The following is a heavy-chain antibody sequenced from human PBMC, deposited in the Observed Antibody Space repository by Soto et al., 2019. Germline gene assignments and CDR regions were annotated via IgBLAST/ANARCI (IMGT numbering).Heavy chain of an antibody. Sequence: GASVKVSCKASGYTFTSYDINWVRQATGQGLEWMGWMNPNSGNTGYAQKFQGRVTMTRNTSISTAYMELSSLRSEDTAVYYCARIGDTAMVMSGMDVWGQGTTVTVSS. J-gene: IGHJ6*02. CDR2: MNPNSGNT. V-gene: IGHV1-8*01. CDR3: ARIGDTAMVMSGMDV. D-gene: IGHD5-18*01. CDR1: GYTFTSYD.